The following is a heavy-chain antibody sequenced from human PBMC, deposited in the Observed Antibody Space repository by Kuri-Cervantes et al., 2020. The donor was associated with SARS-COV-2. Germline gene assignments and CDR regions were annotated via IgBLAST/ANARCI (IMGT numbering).Heavy chain of an antibody. D-gene: IGHD3-10*01. CDR3: ARDVGDSGSDY. V-gene: IGHV3-33*08. CDR1: GFTFSTYD. J-gene: IGHJ4*02. CDR2: IWNDGSNK. Sequence: GGSLRLSCAASGFTFSTYDMYWVRQAPGKGLEWVAFIWNDGSNKYYADSVKGRFTISRDNSKNTLYLQMDSLRGDDTAVYYCARDVGDSGSDYWGQGTLVTVS.